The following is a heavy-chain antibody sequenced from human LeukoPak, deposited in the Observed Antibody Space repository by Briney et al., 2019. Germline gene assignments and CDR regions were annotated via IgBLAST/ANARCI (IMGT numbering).Heavy chain of an antibody. CDR3: ARTYWDYYGSGSYSYYYYMDV. Sequence: SETLSLTCTVPGVSISNGSYYWTWIRQPPGKGLEWIGYIDHTGSTNYNPSLKSRITISVDTSTNKFSLKLSSVTAADTAVYYCARTYWDYYGSGSYSYYYYMDVWGKGTTVTISS. D-gene: IGHD3-10*01. CDR1: GVSISNGSYY. V-gene: IGHV4-61*01. CDR2: IDHTGST. J-gene: IGHJ6*03.